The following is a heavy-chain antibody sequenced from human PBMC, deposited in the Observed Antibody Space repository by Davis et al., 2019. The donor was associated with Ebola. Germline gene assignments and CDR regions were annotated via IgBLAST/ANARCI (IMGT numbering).Heavy chain of an antibody. CDR2: ISYDGSSK. CDR3: ARGYNDNDYGGDY. V-gene: IGHV3-30-3*01. D-gene: IGHD5-12*01. J-gene: IGHJ4*02. CDR1: GFTFSTYV. Sequence: GGFLRLSCAASGFTFSTYVMYWVRQAPGKGLEWVAVISYDGSSKYYVDSVKGRFTIFRDNSKNMLYLQMNSLRAEDTAVYYCARGYNDNDYGGDYWGQGTLVTVSS.